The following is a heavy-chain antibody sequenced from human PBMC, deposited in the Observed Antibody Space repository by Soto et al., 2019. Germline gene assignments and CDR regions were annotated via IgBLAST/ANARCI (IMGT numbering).Heavy chain of an antibody. Sequence: QVHLVQSGAEVKKPGASVKVSCKTSGYTFTSYGISWVRQAPGQGLEWMGWISAYNGDTHFAQKFQDRVTMTTDSSTTTAYIELRSLRSADTAVYYCARDLAAAGPVFDYWGQGTLVTVSS. J-gene: IGHJ4*02. CDR3: ARDLAAAGPVFDY. D-gene: IGHD6-13*01. CDR1: GYTFTSYG. V-gene: IGHV1-18*04. CDR2: ISAYNGDT.